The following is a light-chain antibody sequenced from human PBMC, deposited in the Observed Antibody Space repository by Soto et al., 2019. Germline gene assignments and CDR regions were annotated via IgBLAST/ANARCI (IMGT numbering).Light chain of an antibody. CDR2: VSS. J-gene: IGKJ4*01. CDR1: QSVSNH. CDR3: QQSHSNIQELT. V-gene: IGKV1-39*01. Sequence: DIQMTQSPSSLSASVGDRVTITCRASQSVSNHLNWYQQKPGKAPKLLIYVSSSLQSGVPSRFSGSGSGTDFTLTISSLQPEDFATYYCQQSHSNIQELTFGGGTKVEIK.